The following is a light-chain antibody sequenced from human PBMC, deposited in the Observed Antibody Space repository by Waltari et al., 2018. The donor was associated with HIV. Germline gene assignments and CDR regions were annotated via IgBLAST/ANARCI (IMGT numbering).Light chain of an antibody. J-gene: IGKJ5*01. Sequence: DIQMTQSPSSLSASLGDTVTITCRASQNIDTSLNWYRQKPSKAPELLIYVVSSLQTGVPSRFTGSGSGTDFTLSITNLQPGDFATYYCQQTFSPPQTTFGQGTRLEI. CDR2: VVS. CDR3: QQTFSPPQTT. V-gene: IGKV1-39*01. CDR1: QNIDTS.